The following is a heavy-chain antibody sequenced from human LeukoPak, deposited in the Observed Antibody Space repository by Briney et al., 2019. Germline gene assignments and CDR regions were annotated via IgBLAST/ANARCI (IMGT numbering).Heavy chain of an antibody. J-gene: IGHJ3*02. CDR3: AKETRMTDAFDI. D-gene: IGHD1-14*01. Sequence: PGGSLRLSCAASGFTFSTYGMHWVRQAPGKGLEWVAVIWFDGSNKYYADSVKGRFTISRDNSKNTLYLQMNSLRAEDTAVYYCAKETRMTDAFDIWGQGTMVTVSS. CDR1: GFTFSTYG. CDR2: IWFDGSNK. V-gene: IGHV3-30*02.